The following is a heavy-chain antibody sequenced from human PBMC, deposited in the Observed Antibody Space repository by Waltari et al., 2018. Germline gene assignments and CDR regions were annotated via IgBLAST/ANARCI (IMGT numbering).Heavy chain of an antibody. J-gene: IGHJ4*02. CDR1: GYTFTSYD. V-gene: IGHV1-8*01. Sequence: QVQLVQSGAEVKKPGASVKVYCKASGYTFTSYDINWVRQATGQGLEWMGWITPTRGNTGCAQRVQCRVTVTRNTSMSTAYVELSSLRSEDAAVYYCASGTDYGDAGGADYWGQGTLVTVSS. CDR3: ASGTDYGDAGGADY. CDR2: ITPTRGNT. D-gene: IGHD4-17*01.